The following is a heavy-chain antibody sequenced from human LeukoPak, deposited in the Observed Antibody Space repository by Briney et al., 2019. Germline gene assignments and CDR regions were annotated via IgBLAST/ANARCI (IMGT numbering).Heavy chain of an antibody. Sequence: GASVKVSCKASGYTFSDYYIHWVRLVPGQGLEWMGWINPKFGGINNAQKFQGRLIMTSDTSISTAYMEVKSLRSDDTAVYYCTRGIGQAVAKFDPWGQGTLVTVSS. D-gene: IGHD6-19*01. V-gene: IGHV1-2*02. CDR2: INPKFGGI. CDR1: GYTFSDYY. CDR3: TRGIGQAVAKFDP. J-gene: IGHJ5*02.